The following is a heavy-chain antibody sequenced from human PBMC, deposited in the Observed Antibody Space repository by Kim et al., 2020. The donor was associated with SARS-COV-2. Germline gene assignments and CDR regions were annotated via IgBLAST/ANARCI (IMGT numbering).Heavy chain of an antibody. CDR1: GFMFSDYY. J-gene: IGHJ4*02. CDR3: ATRGSGNY. CDR2: ISRSTSDT. D-gene: IGHD1-26*01. V-gene: IGHV3-11*06. Sequence: GGSLRLSCAASGFMFSDYYMIWIRQAPGKGLEWVSYISRSTSDTQYADSVKGRFTISRDNAKNSLYLQMNSLRVEDTAVYYCATRGSGNYWGQGTLVTVSS.